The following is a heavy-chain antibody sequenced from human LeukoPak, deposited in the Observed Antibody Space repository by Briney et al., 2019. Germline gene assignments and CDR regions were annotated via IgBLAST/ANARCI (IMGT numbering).Heavy chain of an antibody. J-gene: IGHJ6*03. Sequence: ASVKVSCKASGYTFIDNYLHWVRQAPGQGLEWMGWINPNSGGTNFAQKFQGRVTMTRDTSISTAYMELDRLTSGDTAIYYCARREFTPAGPGNYHYYYLDVWGKGPCSPSP. CDR3: ARREFTPAGPGNYHYYYLDV. CDR1: GYTFIDNY. CDR2: INPNSGGT. D-gene: IGHD6-13*01. V-gene: IGHV1-2*02.